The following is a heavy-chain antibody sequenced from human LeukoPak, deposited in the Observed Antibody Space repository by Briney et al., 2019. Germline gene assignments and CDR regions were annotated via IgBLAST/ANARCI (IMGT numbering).Heavy chain of an antibody. J-gene: IGHJ4*02. CDR1: GFSFSHYY. CDR3: VAYNWNNPDY. D-gene: IGHD1/OR15-1a*01. V-gene: IGHV3-74*01. CDR2: IETDGRTT. Sequence: GGSLRLSCAASGFSFSHYYMYWVSQVPEKGLVWVSRIETDGRTTAYADSVKGRFTISRDNAKNTLYLQMNNLRAEDTAVYYCVAYNWNNPDYWGQGTLVTVSS.